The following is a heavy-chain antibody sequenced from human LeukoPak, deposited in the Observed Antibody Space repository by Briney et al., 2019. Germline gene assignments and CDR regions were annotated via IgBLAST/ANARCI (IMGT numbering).Heavy chain of an antibody. V-gene: IGHV1-69*13. Sequence: GASVKVSCKASGGTFSNDAISWVRQAPGQGLEWMGGIIPIFGTRIYAQKFQGRVTVTADESTSTAYMELSSLRSEDTAVYYCARNEGITPNGFDPWGQGTLVTVSS. CDR2: IIPIFGTR. D-gene: IGHD1-1*01. CDR3: ARNEGITPNGFDP. J-gene: IGHJ5*02. CDR1: GGTFSNDA.